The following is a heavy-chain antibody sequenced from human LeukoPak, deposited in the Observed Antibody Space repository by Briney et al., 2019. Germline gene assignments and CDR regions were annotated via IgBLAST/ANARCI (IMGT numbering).Heavy chain of an antibody. D-gene: IGHD3-22*01. V-gene: IGHV3-30*04. CDR1: GFTFSSYA. CDR3: AREIHYYDSSGYYSIFDY. CDR2: ISYDGSNK. J-gene: IGHJ4*02. Sequence: PGGSLRLSCAASGFTFSSYAMHWVRQAPGKGLEWVAVISYDGSNKYYADSVKGRFTISRDNSKNTLYLQMNSLRAEDTAVYYCAREIHYYDSSGYYSIFDYWGQGTLVTVSS.